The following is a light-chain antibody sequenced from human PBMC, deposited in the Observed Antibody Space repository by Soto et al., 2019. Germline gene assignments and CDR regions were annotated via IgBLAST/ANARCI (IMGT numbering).Light chain of an antibody. CDR3: HQYYDRHT. CDR2: YTS. J-gene: IGKJ4*01. CDR1: QSVSSK. Sequence: EIVMTQSPATLYVSPGEGATLSCRASQSVSSKLAWYQQKPGQAPRLLIYYTSTRATGVPAKFSGSGSETDFTLTISGLQSEDSAVYICHQYYDRHTFGGGTKVEIK. V-gene: IGKV3-15*01.